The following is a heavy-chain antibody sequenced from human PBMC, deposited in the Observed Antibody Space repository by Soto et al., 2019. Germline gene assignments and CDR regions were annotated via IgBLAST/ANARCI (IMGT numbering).Heavy chain of an antibody. D-gene: IGHD3-22*01. CDR1: GFTFGDYA. CDR2: IRSKAYGGTT. Sequence: GGSLRLSCTASGFTFGDYAMSWFRQAPGKGLEWVGFIRSKAYGGTTEYAASVKGRFTISRDDSKSIAYLQMNSLKTEDTAVYYCTFGLPRYYYDSSGYPVDYWGQGTLVTVSS. J-gene: IGHJ4*02. CDR3: TFGLPRYYYDSSGYPVDY. V-gene: IGHV3-49*03.